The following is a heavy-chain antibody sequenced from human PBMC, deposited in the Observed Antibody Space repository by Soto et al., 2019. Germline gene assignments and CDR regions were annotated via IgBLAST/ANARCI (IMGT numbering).Heavy chain of an antibody. CDR2: IYHSGST. CDR3: ASQYYYDSSGYYYVDY. V-gene: IGHV4-30-2*01. CDR1: GGSISSGGYS. D-gene: IGHD3-22*01. Sequence: QLQLQESGSGLVKPSQTLSLTCAVSGGSISSGGYSWSWIRQPPGKGLEWIGYIYHSGSTYYNPSLKSRVTISVDRSKNQFSLKLSSVTAADTAVYYCASQYYYDSSGYYYVDYWGQGTLVTVSS. J-gene: IGHJ4*02.